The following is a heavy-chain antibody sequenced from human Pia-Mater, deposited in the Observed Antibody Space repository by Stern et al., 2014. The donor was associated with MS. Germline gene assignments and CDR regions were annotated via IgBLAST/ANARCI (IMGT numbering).Heavy chain of an antibody. Sequence: EVQLVESGGGLIQPGGSLRLSCAAPGFIVSKNYMSWVRQAPGKGLEWVSLIYTDGSTYYAGSVKGRFTISRDSSKNKFFLQMNSLRAEDTAMYYCARAIFGVNTAAMAPDAFDSWGQGTMVTVSS. CDR3: ARAIFGVNTAAMAPDAFDS. CDR2: IYTDGST. D-gene: IGHD3-3*01. V-gene: IGHV3-53*01. CDR1: GFIVSKNY. J-gene: IGHJ3*01.